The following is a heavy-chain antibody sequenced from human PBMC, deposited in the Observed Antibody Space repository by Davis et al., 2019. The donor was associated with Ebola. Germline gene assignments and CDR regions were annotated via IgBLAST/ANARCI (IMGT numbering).Heavy chain of an antibody. CDR1: GYRLIEFS. Sequence: AASVKVSCKVSGYRLIEFSIHWVRQAPGKGLEWVGGFDPEDDERIYAQNFQGRVTVTEDTSSDTAYMELSGLRFEDTAVYYCAREAKRAFDYWGQGTLVTVSS. D-gene: IGHD1-26*01. CDR3: AREAKRAFDY. J-gene: IGHJ4*02. CDR2: FDPEDDER. V-gene: IGHV1-24*01.